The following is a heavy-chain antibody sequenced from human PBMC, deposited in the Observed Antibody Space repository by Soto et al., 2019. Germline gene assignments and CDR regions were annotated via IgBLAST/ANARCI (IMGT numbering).Heavy chain of an antibody. D-gene: IGHD2-15*01. Sequence: GGSLRLSCAASGFTFSDYYMSWIRQAPGKGLEWVSYISSSGSTMYYADSVKGRFTISRDNAKNSLYLQMNSLRAEDTAVYYCAATLGGYCSGGSCYSEAGFAFDIWGQGTMVT. CDR3: AATLGGYCSGGSCYSEAGFAFDI. CDR1: GFTFSDYY. V-gene: IGHV3-11*01. J-gene: IGHJ3*02. CDR2: ISSSGSTM.